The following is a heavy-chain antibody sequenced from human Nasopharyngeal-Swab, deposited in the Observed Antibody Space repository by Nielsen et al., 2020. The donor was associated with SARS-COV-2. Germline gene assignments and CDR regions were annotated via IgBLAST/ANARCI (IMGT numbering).Heavy chain of an antibody. J-gene: IGHJ3*02. D-gene: IGHD3-16*01. CDR1: GYTFTSYG. Sequence: ASVKVSCKASGYTFTSYGISWVRQAPGQGLEWMGWISAYNGNTNYAQKLQGRVTMTTDTSTSTAYMELRSLRSDDTAVYYCARSPTYYDYVWGTPPSAFDIWGQGTMVTVSS. CDR2: ISAYNGNT. V-gene: IGHV1-18*01. CDR3: ARSPTYYDYVWGTPPSAFDI.